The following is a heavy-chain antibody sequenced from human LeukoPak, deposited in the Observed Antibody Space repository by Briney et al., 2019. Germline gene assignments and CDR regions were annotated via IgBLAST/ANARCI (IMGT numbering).Heavy chain of an antibody. CDR1: GFTFSSYA. J-gene: IGHJ4*02. V-gene: IGHV3-23*01. CDR2: ISGSDAGT. CDR3: AKAVVIVPTATPFDY. Sequence: GGSLRLSCAASGFTFSSYAMSWVRQIPGKGLEWVSAISGSDAGTYYADSVKGRFTISRDNSKNTLYMQMSSLRAEDTAVYYCAKAVVIVPTATPFDYWGQGTLVTVSS. D-gene: IGHD2-2*01.